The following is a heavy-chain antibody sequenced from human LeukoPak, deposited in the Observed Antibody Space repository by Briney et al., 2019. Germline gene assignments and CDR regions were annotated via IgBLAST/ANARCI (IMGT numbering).Heavy chain of an antibody. V-gene: IGHV4-39*01. CDR1: GGSISSSSYY. CDR3: ARGAPPGQIAPFDY. Sequence: PSETLSLTCTVSGGSISSSSYYWGWIRQPPGKGLEGIGSIYYSGSTYDNPSLKSRVTISVDTSKNQFSLKLSSVTAADTAVYYCARGAPPGQIAPFDYWGQGTLVTVSS. D-gene: IGHD1-14*01. J-gene: IGHJ4*02. CDR2: IYYSGST.